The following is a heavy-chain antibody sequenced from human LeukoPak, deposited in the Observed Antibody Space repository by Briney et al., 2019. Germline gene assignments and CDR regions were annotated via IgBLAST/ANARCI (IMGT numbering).Heavy chain of an antibody. V-gene: IGHV4-59*01. CDR1: GGSINSYY. Sequence: PSETLSLTCSVSGGSINSYYWSWIWQPPGKGLEWIGHIYGSGSTNYNPSLKSRVTLSVDTSKNQFSLKLSSVTAADTAVYYCAREGTSGTHLNWFDSWGQGTLVTVSS. CDR2: IYGSGST. CDR3: AREGTSGTHLNWFDS. J-gene: IGHJ5*01. D-gene: IGHD1-1*01.